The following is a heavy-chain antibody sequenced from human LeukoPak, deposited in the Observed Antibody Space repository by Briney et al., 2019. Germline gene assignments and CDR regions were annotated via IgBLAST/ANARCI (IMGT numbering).Heavy chain of an antibody. Sequence: PGGSLRLSCAASGFTFSSYWMHWVRQAPGKRLVWVSRINSDGSSTSYADSVKGRFTISRDNAKNTLYLQMNSLRAEDTAVYYCARGDIVVVPAAIATSDYYGMDVWGQGTTVTVSS. CDR2: INSDGSST. CDR1: GFTFSSYW. CDR3: ARGDIVVVPAAIATSDYYGMDV. V-gene: IGHV3-74*01. J-gene: IGHJ6*02. D-gene: IGHD2-2*01.